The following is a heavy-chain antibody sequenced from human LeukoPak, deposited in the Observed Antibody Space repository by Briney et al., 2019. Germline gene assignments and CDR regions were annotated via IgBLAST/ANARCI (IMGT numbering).Heavy chain of an antibody. V-gene: IGHV4-59*12. CDR1: GGSISNYY. CDR3: ARDPDGYSYGFDY. CDR2: IYHSGST. D-gene: IGHD5-18*01. Sequence: PSETLSLTCTVSGGSISNYYWSWIRQPPGKGLEWIGYIYHSGSTYYNPSLESRVTMSVDTSKNQFSLKLSSVTAADTAVYYCARDPDGYSYGFDYWGQGTLVTVSS. J-gene: IGHJ4*02.